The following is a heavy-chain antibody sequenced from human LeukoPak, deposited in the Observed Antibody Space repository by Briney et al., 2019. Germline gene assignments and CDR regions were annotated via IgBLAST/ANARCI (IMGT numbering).Heavy chain of an antibody. CDR3: ANGGSYYDFWSGYRYFDY. Sequence: PSETLSLTCAVYGGSFSGYYWSWIRQPPGKGLEWIGEINHSGSTNYSPSLKSRVNISVDTSKNQFSLKLSSVTAADTAVYYCANGGSYYDFWSGYRYFDYWGQGTLVTVSS. CDR2: INHSGST. CDR1: GGSFSGYY. J-gene: IGHJ4*02. D-gene: IGHD3-3*01. V-gene: IGHV4-34*01.